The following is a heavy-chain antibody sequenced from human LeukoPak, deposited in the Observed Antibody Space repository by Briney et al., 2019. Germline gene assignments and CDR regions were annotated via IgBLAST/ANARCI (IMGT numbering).Heavy chain of an antibody. Sequence: GGSLRLSCAASGFTFSNAWMSWVRQAPGKGLEWVGRIKSKTDGGTTDYAAPVKGRFTISRDDSKNTLYLQMNSLRAEDTAVYYCATSTPPIYDFWSGYYWDYWGQGTLVTVSS. J-gene: IGHJ4*02. CDR1: GFTFSNAW. CDR3: ATSTPPIYDFWSGYYWDY. CDR2: IKSKTDGGTT. D-gene: IGHD3-3*01. V-gene: IGHV3-15*01.